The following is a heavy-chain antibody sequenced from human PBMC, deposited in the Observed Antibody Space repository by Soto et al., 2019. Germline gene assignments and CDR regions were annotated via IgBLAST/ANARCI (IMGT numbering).Heavy chain of an antibody. J-gene: IGHJ3*02. CDR2: IYTSGST. CDR3: ARDRYYDSSGYSPFFDI. V-gene: IGHV4-4*07. Sequence: SETLSLTCTVSGGSISSYYWSWIRQPAGKGLEWIGRIYTSGSTNYNPSLKSRVTMSVDTSKNQFSLKLSSVTAADTAVDYCARDRYYDSSGYSPFFDIWGQGTMVTVSS. D-gene: IGHD3-22*01. CDR1: GGSISSYY.